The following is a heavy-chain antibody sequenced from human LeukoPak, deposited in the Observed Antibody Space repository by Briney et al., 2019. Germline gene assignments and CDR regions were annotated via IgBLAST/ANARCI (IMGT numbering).Heavy chain of an antibody. J-gene: IGHJ4*02. CDR1: GFSFSDHY. D-gene: IGHD2-21*02. CDR2: ISNSGGTT. Sequence: PGGSLRLSCAASGFSFSDHYMTWIRQAPGKGLEWLSYISNSGGTTNYADSVKGRFTVSRDNAKNSLFLQMNSLRAEDTAVYYCARTARLLDYWGQGTLVTVFS. V-gene: IGHV3-11*01. CDR3: ARTARLLDY.